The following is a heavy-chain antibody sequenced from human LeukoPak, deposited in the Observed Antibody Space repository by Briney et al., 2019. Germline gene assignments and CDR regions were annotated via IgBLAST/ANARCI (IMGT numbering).Heavy chain of an antibody. D-gene: IGHD1-26*01. V-gene: IGHV3-23*01. CDR3: AKGGKWDVTPFDY. Sequence: SGGSLRLSCAVSGCTFTSYSMNWVRQAPGKGLEWVSTICGGCGSTYYADSVKGRFTISRNNSKNTLYLQVNSLRAEDTAVYYCAKGGKWDVTPFDYWGQGTLVTVSS. CDR1: GCTFTSYS. CDR2: ICGGCGST. J-gene: IGHJ4*02.